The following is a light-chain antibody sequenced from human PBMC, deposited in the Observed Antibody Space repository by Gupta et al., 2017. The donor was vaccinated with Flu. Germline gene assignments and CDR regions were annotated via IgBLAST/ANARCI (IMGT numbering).Light chain of an antibody. V-gene: IGLV2-14*01. CDR2: EVS. J-gene: IGLJ2*01. Sequence: QSARTQPASVSASPGQSITISCTGTSSDVGGYNYVSWYQQHPGKAPKLMIYEVSNRPSGVSNRFSGSKSGNTASLTISGLQAEDEADYYCSSYTSSSVVFGGGTKLTVL. CDR1: SSDVGGYNY. CDR3: SSYTSSSVV.